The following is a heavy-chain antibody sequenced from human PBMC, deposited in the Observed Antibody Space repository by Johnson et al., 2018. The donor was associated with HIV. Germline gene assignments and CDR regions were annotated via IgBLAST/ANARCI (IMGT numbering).Heavy chain of an antibody. V-gene: IGHV3-30-3*01. Sequence: QVQLVESGGGVVQPGRSLRLSCAASGFTFSSYAIHWVRQAPGKGLEWVAVISYDGSNKYYADSVKGRFTISRDNAKNSLYLQMNSLRAEDTAVYYCARDHPGYDSSGDAFGIWGQGTMVTVSS. CDR1: GFTFSSYA. J-gene: IGHJ3*02. CDR2: ISYDGSNK. CDR3: ARDHPGYDSSGDAFGI. D-gene: IGHD3-22*01.